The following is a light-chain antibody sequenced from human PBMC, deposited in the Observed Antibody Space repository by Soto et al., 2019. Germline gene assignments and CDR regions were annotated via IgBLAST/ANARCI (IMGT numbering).Light chain of an antibody. CDR3: AAWDDNLNVV. Sequence: QYVLTQAPSVSGAPGRSVTISCSGGTSNIGRNSVNWYQQFPGTAPKLLIYMNDRRPSGVPDRFSAFRSGASASLAISGLQSEDGATYYCAAWDDNLNVVFGGGTKLTVL. V-gene: IGLV1-44*01. CDR1: TSNIGRNS. J-gene: IGLJ2*01. CDR2: MND.